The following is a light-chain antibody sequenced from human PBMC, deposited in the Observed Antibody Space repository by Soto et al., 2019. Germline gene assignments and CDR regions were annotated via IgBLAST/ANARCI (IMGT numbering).Light chain of an antibody. J-gene: IGLJ1*01. CDR3: QAWDSNTYV. CDR1: KLGEKY. CDR2: QDN. V-gene: IGLV3-1*01. Sequence: SYELTQPPSVSVSPGQTASITCSGDKLGEKYACWYQQRPGQSPVLVIYQDNKRPSGIPERFSGSNSGNTATLTISGTQAMDVADYYCQAWDSNTYVFGTGTKVTVL.